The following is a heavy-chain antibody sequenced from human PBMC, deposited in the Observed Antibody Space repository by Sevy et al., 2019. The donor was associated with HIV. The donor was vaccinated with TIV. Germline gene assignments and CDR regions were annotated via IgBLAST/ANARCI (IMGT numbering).Heavy chain of an antibody. D-gene: IGHD2-2*01. CDR3: ARDAAYIVVVPAAGYYGMDV. J-gene: IGHJ6*02. V-gene: IGHV3-33*01. Sequence: GGSLRLSCAASGFTFSSYGMHWVRQAPGKGLEWVAVIWYDGSNKYYADSVKGRFTISRANSKNTLYLQMNSLRAEDTAVYYCARDAAYIVVVPAAGYYGMDVWGQGTTVTVSS. CDR2: IWYDGSNK. CDR1: GFTFSSYG.